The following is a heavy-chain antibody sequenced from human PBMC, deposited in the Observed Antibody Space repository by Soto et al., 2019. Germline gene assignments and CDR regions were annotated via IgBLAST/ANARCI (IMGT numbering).Heavy chain of an antibody. V-gene: IGHV3-23*01. CDR1: GFTFSSYA. D-gene: IGHD3-3*01. J-gene: IGHJ5*02. CDR2: ISGSGGST. CDR3: AKNDREWVWAIRGGNWFDP. Sequence: EVQLLESGGGLVQPGGSLRLSCAASGFTFSSYAMSWVRQAPGKGLEWVSAISGSGGSTYYADSVKGRFTISRDNSKNTLYLQMNSLRAEDTAVYYCAKNDREWVWAIRGGNWFDPWGQGTLVTVSS.